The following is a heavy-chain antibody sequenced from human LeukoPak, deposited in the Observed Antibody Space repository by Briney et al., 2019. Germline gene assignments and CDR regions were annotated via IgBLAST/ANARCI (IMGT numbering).Heavy chain of an antibody. D-gene: IGHD6-13*01. Sequence: SETLSLTCTVSGGSISSSSYYWGWIRQPPGKGLEWIGSIYYSGTTNYNPSLKSRVTILVDTSKNEFSLKLSSVTAADTAVYYCASHRITAAEEYFQHWGQGTLVTVSS. CDR3: ASHRITAAEEYFQH. V-gene: IGHV4-39*07. J-gene: IGHJ1*01. CDR1: GGSISSSSYY. CDR2: IYYSGTT.